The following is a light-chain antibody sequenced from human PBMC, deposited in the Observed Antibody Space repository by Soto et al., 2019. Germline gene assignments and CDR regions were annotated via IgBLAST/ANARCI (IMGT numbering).Light chain of an antibody. Sequence: QSVLTQPPSVSGAPGQRVTISCTGSSSNIGTNNVHWYQHLPGAAPKVLIYANNNRPSGVPDRFSVSKSGTSASLAITGLRAEDEADYYCQSYDSNLNGLYVFGTGTKVTVL. CDR1: SSNIGTNN. CDR3: QSYDSNLNGLYV. J-gene: IGLJ1*01. V-gene: IGLV1-40*01. CDR2: ANN.